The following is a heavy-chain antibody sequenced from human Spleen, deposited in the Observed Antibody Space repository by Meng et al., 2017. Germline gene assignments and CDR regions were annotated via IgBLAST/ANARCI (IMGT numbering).Heavy chain of an antibody. CDR3: ARVRGYDYVWGSYRQTMFDY. Sequence: EVQLVESGGGLVKPGGSLRLSCSASGFTFSSYSMNWVRQAPGKGLEWVSSISSSSSYIYYADSVKGRFTISRDNAKNSLYLQMNSLRAEDTAVYYCARVRGYDYVWGSYRQTMFDYWGQGTLVTVSS. D-gene: IGHD3-16*02. J-gene: IGHJ4*02. CDR2: ISSSSSYI. V-gene: IGHV3-21*01. CDR1: GFTFSSYS.